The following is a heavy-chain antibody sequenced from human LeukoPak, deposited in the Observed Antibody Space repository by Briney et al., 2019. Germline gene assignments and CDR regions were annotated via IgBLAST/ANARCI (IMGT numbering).Heavy chain of an antibody. CDR2: ISYDGSNK. CDR3: ARSSYDYGGIEGPFDY. D-gene: IGHD4-23*01. CDR1: GFTFSSYA. J-gene: IGHJ4*02. Sequence: GRSLRLSCAASGFTFSSYAMHWVRQAPGKGLEWVAVISYDGSNKYYADSVKGRFTISRDSSKNTLYLQMSSLRAEDTAVYYCARSSYDYGGIEGPFDYWGQGTLVTVSS. V-gene: IGHV3-30*04.